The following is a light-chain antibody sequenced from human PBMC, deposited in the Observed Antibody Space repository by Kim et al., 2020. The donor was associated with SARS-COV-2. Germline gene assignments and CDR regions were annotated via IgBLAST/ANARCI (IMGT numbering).Light chain of an antibody. CDR3: QVWDSAGDHRV. Sequence: SYELTQPPSVSVAPGKTASITCGGNNIGSKSVHWYQQRPGQAPVLVIYFDSDQPSGIPERFSGSNSGNTATLTISSVEAGDEAAYYCQVWDSAGDHRVFG. J-gene: IGLJ3*02. V-gene: IGLV3-21*04. CDR2: FDS. CDR1: NIGSKS.